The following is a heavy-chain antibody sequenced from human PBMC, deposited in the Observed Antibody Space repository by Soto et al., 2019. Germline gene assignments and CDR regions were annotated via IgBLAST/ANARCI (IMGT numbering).Heavy chain of an antibody. CDR3: TTNPGSSGYYYHGAFDI. V-gene: IGHV3-15*07. J-gene: IGHJ3*02. D-gene: IGHD3-22*01. Sequence: GGSLRLSCAASGFTFSNAWMNWVRQAPGKGLEWVGRIKSKTDGGTTDYAAPVKGRFTISRDDSKNTLYLQMNSLKTEDTAVYYCTTNPGSSGYYYHGAFDIWGQGTMVTVSS. CDR2: IKSKTDGGTT. CDR1: GFTFSNAW.